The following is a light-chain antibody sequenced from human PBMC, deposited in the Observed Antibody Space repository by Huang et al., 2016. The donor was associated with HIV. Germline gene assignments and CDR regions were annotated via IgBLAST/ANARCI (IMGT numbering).Light chain of an antibody. CDR2: GAS. Sequence: AIQMTQSTSSLSASVGDRLTITCRASQGIRNVLGWLQQKPGQAPKLRIYGASHLQRGVPSRFSGSGSGTDFTVTIASLQPEDFATYYCLQDNSYPYTFGQGTNLEIK. J-gene: IGKJ2*01. CDR3: LQDNSYPYT. CDR1: QGIRNV. V-gene: IGKV1-6*01.